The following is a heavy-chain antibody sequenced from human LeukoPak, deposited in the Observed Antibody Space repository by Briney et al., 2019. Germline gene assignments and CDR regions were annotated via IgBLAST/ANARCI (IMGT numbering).Heavy chain of an antibody. D-gene: IGHD6-6*01. V-gene: IGHV6-1*01. Sequence: SQTLSLTCAISGDSVSSNSAAWNWTRHSPSRGLEWLGRTYYKSKWYNDYAVSVKSRITINSDTSENQFSLHLNSVTPEDTAVYYCARDTGSYSSSYRFDSWGQGTLVTVSS. CDR2: TYYKSKWYN. CDR3: ARDTGSYSSSYRFDS. CDR1: GDSVSSNSAA. J-gene: IGHJ4*02.